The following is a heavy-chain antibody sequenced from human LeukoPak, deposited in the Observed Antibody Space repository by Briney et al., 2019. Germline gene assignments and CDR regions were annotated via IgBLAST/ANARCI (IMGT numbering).Heavy chain of an antibody. CDR2: IIPIFGTA. Sequence: SVQVSCKASGGTFSSYAISWVRQAPGQGLEWMGGIIPIFGTANYAQKFQGRVTITADESTSTAYMELSSLRSEDTAVYYCARDRYFGYCSGGSCYWFDPWGQGTLVTVSS. CDR1: GGTFSSYA. J-gene: IGHJ5*02. V-gene: IGHV1-69*13. D-gene: IGHD2-15*01. CDR3: ARDRYFGYCSGGSCYWFDP.